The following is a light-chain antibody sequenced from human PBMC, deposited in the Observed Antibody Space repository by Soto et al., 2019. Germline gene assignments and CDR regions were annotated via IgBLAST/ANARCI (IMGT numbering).Light chain of an antibody. Sequence: QSVLTQPASVSGSPGQSITISCTVGSYNFVSWCQQHPGKAPKVLIYEVSKRPSGVSDRFSGSKSGNTASLTISGLQAEDEGDYYCCSDAGRSTYVFGTGTKVXVL. CDR3: CSDAGRSTYV. J-gene: IGLJ1*01. CDR2: EVS. CDR1: GSYNF. V-gene: IGLV2-23*02.